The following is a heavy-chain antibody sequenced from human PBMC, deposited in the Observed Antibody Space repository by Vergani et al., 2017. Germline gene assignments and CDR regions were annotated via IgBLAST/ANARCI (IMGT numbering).Heavy chain of an antibody. CDR2: VFHSGSA. CDR3: ARQFWVSQGVGAFET. CDR1: GYSISRGYY. V-gene: IGHV4-38-2*02. D-gene: IGHD3-16*01. J-gene: IGHJ3*02. Sequence: QVQLQESGPGLVKPSETLSLTCSVSGYSISRGYYWGWIRQPPGEGLEWIATVFHSGSAYYTPSLRRRVTFSVETSKNQFSLRLTTLTAADTAVYYCARQFWVSQGVGAFETWGRGTEVSVSS.